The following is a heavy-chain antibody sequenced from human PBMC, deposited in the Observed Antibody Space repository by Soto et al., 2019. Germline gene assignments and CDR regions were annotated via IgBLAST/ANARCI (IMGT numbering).Heavy chain of an antibody. J-gene: IGHJ6*03. V-gene: IGHV1-69*02. D-gene: IGHD5-18*01. Sequence: GASVKVSCKASGGTFSSYTISWVRQAPGQGLEWMGRIIPILGIANYAQKFQGRVTITADKSTSTAYMELSSLRSEDTAVYYCARTDTAMVYDYYYMDVWGKGTTVTVSS. CDR2: IIPILGIA. CDR3: ARTDTAMVYDYYYMDV. CDR1: GGTFSSYT.